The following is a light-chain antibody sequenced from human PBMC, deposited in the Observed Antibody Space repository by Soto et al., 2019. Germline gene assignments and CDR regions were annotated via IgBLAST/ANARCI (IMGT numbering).Light chain of an antibody. J-gene: IGKJ2*01. Sequence: EIVLTQSPGTLSLSPGERATLSCRASQSVSSSYIAWFQQKPGQAPRLLIYDASSRATGIPDRFSGSGSGTEFTLTISRLEPEDFAVYYCQQYGSTPYTFGQGTKVEIK. CDR2: DAS. CDR3: QQYGSTPYT. V-gene: IGKV3-20*01. CDR1: QSVSSSY.